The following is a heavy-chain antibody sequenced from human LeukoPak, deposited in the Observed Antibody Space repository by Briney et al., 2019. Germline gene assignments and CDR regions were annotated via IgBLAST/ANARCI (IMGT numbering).Heavy chain of an antibody. Sequence: SGGSLRLSCAASGFAFNSFAMNWVGQAPGKGLKWASSISNSDGSSHYADFVKGRFTISRDNSKNTLHLQMNSLRAEDTAVYYCAKSLGVGGYTRYKGFDQWGQGTLVTVSS. D-gene: IGHD3-16*02. CDR3: AKSLGVGGYTRYKGFDQ. J-gene: IGHJ4*02. CDR1: GFAFNSFA. CDR2: ISNSDGSS. V-gene: IGHV3-23*01.